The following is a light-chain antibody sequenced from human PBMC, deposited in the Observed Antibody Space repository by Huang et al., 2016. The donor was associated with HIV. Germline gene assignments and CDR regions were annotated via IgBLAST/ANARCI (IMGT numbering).Light chain of an antibody. CDR1: QDINNF. CDR2: AAS. J-gene: IGKJ1*01. Sequence: AIRMTQSPSSLSASTGYRVNIPCRASQDINNFLAWYQQKPGKSPNLLIYAASILETGVPSRFSGSGSGTEFNLSISCLQSEDFATYYCQQYYSYRTFGQGTQVEIK. V-gene: IGKV1-8*01. CDR3: QQYYSYRT.